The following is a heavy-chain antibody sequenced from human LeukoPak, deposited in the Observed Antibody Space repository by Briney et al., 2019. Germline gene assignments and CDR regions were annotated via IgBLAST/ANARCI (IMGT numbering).Heavy chain of an antibody. J-gene: IGHJ4*02. D-gene: IGHD3-10*01. V-gene: IGHV3-48*03. CDR2: ISSSGSTI. CDR3: AREIYGSGSYSYFDY. CDR1: GFTFSSYE. Sequence: PGGSLRLSCAASGFTFSSYEMNWVRQAPGKGLEWVSYISSSGSTIYYADSVKGRLTISRDNAKNSLYLQMNSLRAEDTAVYYCAREIYGSGSYSYFDYWGQGTLVTVSS.